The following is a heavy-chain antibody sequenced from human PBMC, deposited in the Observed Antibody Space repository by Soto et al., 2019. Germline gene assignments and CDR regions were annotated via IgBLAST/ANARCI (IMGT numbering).Heavy chain of an antibody. J-gene: IGHJ4*02. CDR1: GFTFSSYA. CDR3: AKEILNYDYVWGSYPAFDY. CDR2: ISGSGGST. D-gene: IGHD3-16*02. Sequence: EVQLLESGGGLVQPGGSLRLSCAASGFTFSSYAMSWVRQAPGKGLEWVSAISGSGGSTYYADSVKGRFTISRDNSKNTLYLQMNSLRAEDTAVYYCAKEILNYDYVWGSYPAFDYWGQGTLVTVSS. V-gene: IGHV3-23*01.